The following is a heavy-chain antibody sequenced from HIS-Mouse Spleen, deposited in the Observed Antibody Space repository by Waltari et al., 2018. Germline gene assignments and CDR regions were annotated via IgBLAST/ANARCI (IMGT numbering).Heavy chain of an antibody. J-gene: IGHJ4*02. CDR3: ARDHYYDSSGYYYLFDY. D-gene: IGHD3-22*01. Sequence: VRQAPGKGLEWVAVISYDGSNKYYADSVKGRFTISRDNSKNTLYLQMNSLRAEDTAVYYCARDHYYDSSGYYYLFDYWGQGTLVTVSS. CDR2: ISYDGSNK. V-gene: IGHV3-30-3*01.